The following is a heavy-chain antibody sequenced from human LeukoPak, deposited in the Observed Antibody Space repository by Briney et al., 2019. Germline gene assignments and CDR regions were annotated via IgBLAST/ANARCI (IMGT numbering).Heavy chain of an antibody. Sequence: GGSLRLSCAASGFTFSSYWMHWVRQAPGKGLVWVSRINSDGSSTSYADSVKGRFTISRDNAKNTLYLKMNSLRAEDTAVYYCARDRDDSSGYYDYWGQGTLVTVSS. J-gene: IGHJ4*02. D-gene: IGHD3-22*01. CDR1: GFTFSSYW. CDR2: INSDGSST. CDR3: ARDRDDSSGYYDY. V-gene: IGHV3-74*01.